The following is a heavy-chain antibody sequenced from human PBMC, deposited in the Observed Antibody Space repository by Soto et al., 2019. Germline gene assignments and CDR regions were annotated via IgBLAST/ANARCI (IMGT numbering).Heavy chain of an antibody. CDR3: ARDRRAAHNTRGSIDP. Sequence: GGSLRLSCAASGFTFDDCAMHWVRQAPGEGLEWVSGISWNSGSIGYADSVQGRFTISRDNAKNSLYLQMNSLRAEDTALYYCARDRRAAHNTRGSIDPWGQGIMVTVSS. CDR1: GFTFDDCA. CDR2: ISWNSGSI. D-gene: IGHD6-13*01. V-gene: IGHV3-9*01. J-gene: IGHJ5*02.